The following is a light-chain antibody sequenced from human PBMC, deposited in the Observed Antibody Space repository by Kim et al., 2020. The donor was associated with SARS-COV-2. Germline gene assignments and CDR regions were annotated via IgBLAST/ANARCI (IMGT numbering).Light chain of an antibody. CDR1: NIGRKS. CDR2: YDV. Sequence: SYELTQPPSVSVAPGKTARITCGENNIGRKSVHWYQQKPGQAPVLVIYYDVDRPSVIPERFSGSNSGNTATLTISRVEAGDEADYYCQVWDSSTDHVIFGGGTQLTVL. V-gene: IGLV3-21*04. CDR3: QVWDSSTDHVI. J-gene: IGLJ2*01.